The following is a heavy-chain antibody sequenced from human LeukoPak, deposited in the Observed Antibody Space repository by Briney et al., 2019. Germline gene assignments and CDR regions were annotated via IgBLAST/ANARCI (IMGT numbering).Heavy chain of an antibody. Sequence: SETLSLTCTVPGGSISSYYWSWLRQPPGKGLEWIGYIYYSGSTNYNPSLKSRVTISVDTSKNQFSLKLSSVTAADTAVYYCARLGGYSYGLRRWGQGTLVTVSS. V-gene: IGHV4-59*01. D-gene: IGHD5-18*01. J-gene: IGHJ4*02. CDR3: ARLGGYSYGLRR. CDR2: IYYSGST. CDR1: GGSISSYY.